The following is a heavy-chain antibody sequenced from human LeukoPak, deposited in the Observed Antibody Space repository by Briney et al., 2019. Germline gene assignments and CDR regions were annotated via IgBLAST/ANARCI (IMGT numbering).Heavy chain of an antibody. J-gene: IGHJ4*02. CDR2: ISGSGGST. D-gene: IGHD4-17*01. Sequence: TGGSLRLSCAASGFTFSSYAMSWIRQAPGKGLEWVSAISGSGGSTYYADSVKGRFTISRDNSKNTLYLQMNSLRAEDTAVYYCAKDPLDYGDYVFDYWGQGTLVTVSS. CDR3: AKDPLDYGDYVFDY. CDR1: GFTFSSYA. V-gene: IGHV3-23*01.